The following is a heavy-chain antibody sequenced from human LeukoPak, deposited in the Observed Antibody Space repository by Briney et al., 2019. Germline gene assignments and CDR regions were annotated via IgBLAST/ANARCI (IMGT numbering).Heavy chain of an antibody. D-gene: IGHD6-19*01. CDR3: AKDTGWSLPDY. J-gene: IGHJ4*02. Sequence: GGSLRLSCAASGFTFSTYGMHWVRQAPGKGPEWVAVIWHDGSNQYYADSVKGRFTISRDNSKNTLYLQMNSLRAEDTAVYYCAKDTGWSLPDYWGQGTLVTVSS. CDR1: GFTFSTYG. V-gene: IGHV3-33*06. CDR2: IWHDGSNQ.